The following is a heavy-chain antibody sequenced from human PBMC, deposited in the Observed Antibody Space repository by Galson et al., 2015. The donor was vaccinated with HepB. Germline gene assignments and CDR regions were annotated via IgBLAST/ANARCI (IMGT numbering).Heavy chain of an antibody. J-gene: IGHJ4*02. Sequence: SLRLSCAASEFSFRCCAMNWVRQAPGKGLEWVANIKQDGSEKYYVDSVKGRFTISRDNAKNSLYLQMNSLRAEDTAVYYCARVSSGWYNLFDYWGQGTLVTVSS. CDR2: IKQDGSEK. CDR3: ARVSSGWYNLFDY. D-gene: IGHD6-19*01. V-gene: IGHV3-7*03. CDR1: EFSFRCCA.